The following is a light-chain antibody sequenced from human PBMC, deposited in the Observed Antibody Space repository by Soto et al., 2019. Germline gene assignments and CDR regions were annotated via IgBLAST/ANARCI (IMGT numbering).Light chain of an antibody. CDR2: EVN. CDR1: TTDTDNYHS. Sequence: LTHSRSVSGAPGQSLTISCAATTTDTDNYHSVSWYQQAPGTPPKLIIYEVNNRPSGAPDRFSGSTSGNTASLTISGLQAEAETDYFCSLYSSDGSRIFGPGTRGTVL. CDR3: SLYSSDGSRI. J-gene: IGLJ1*01. V-gene: IGLV2-18*01.